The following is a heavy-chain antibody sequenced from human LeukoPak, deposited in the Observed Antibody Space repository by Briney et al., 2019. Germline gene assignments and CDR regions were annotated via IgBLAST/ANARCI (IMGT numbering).Heavy chain of an antibody. Sequence: SGGSLRLFCAASGFLLSNYVMSWVRQAPGKGLECVSEISGSGWSTYYIDSVKGRFTISRDNSKNTVHLQMNSLRAEDTAVYYCARMGGIAAAGEPLNYYYYYGMDVWGKGTTVTVSS. V-gene: IGHV3-23*01. CDR1: GFLLSNYV. D-gene: IGHD6-13*01. CDR2: ISGSGWST. J-gene: IGHJ6*04. CDR3: ARMGGIAAAGEPLNYYYYYGMDV.